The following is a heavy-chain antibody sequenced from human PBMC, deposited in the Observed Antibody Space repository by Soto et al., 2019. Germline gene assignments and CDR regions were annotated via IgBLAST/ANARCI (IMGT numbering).Heavy chain of an antibody. CDR2: ISNDGSST. J-gene: IGHJ1*01. CDR1: GFTFSSYW. V-gene: IGHV3-74*01. CDR3: ARLPNKSPQN. Sequence: PGGSLRLSCVASGFTFSSYWMHWVRQAPGKGLVWVSSISNDGSSTSYADPLKGRFTISRDNAKNTLYLQMNSLRAEDTAVYYCARLPNKSPQNWGQGTLVTVSS.